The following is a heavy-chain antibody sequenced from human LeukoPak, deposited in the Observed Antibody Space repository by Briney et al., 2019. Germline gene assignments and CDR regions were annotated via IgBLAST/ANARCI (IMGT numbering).Heavy chain of an antibody. CDR1: GDSFTSYW. Sequence: HGESLKISCKGSGDSFTSYWISWVRQMPGKGLEWMGRIDPSDSYTNYSPPFQGHVTISVDKSISTAYPQWSSLKASNTAIDCGAKRRSIAAAGYYYHYGMDVWGQGTTVTVSS. D-gene: IGHD6-13*01. V-gene: IGHV5-10-1*01. CDR2: IDPSDSYT. CDR3: AKRRSIAAAGYYYHYGMDV. J-gene: IGHJ6*02.